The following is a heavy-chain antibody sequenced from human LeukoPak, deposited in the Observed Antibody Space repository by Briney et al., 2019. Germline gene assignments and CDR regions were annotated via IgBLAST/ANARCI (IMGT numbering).Heavy chain of an antibody. Sequence: GASVKVSCKASGYTFTSYDINWVRQATGQGLEWMGWMNPNSGNTGYAQKFQGRVTITRNTSISTAYMELSSLRSEDTAVYYCATPTHYCGGDCYSAFDYWGQGTLVTVSS. CDR1: GYTFTSYD. CDR3: ATPTHYCGGDCYSAFDY. V-gene: IGHV1-8*03. J-gene: IGHJ4*02. CDR2: MNPNSGNT. D-gene: IGHD2-21*02.